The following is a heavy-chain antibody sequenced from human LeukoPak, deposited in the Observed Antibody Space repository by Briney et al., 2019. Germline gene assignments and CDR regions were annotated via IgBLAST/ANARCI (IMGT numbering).Heavy chain of an antibody. D-gene: IGHD2-21*01. Sequence: GGSLRLSCAASGFTFSSYAMSWVRQAPGKGLEWVSAISGSGGSTYYADSVKGRFTISRDSSRNTLFLQMNRLRPEDAAVYYCAKAPVTTCRGAYCYPFDYWGQGTLVTVSS. CDR2: ISGSGGST. CDR1: GFTFSSYA. CDR3: AKAPVTTCRGAYCYPFDY. J-gene: IGHJ4*02. V-gene: IGHV3-23*01.